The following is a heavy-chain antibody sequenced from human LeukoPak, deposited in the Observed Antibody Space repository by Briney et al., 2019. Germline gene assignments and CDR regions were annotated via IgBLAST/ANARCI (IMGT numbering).Heavy chain of an antibody. CDR1: GFTFSNAW. V-gene: IGHV3-21*01. CDR2: ISSSSSYI. Sequence: GGSLRLSCAASGFTFSNAWMSWVRQAPRKGLERVSSISSSSSYIYYADSVKGRFTISKDNAKNSLYLQMNSLRAEDTAVYYCARDLYGIYSSSWYGVDYWGQGTLVTVSS. CDR3: ARDLYGIYSSSWYGVDY. J-gene: IGHJ4*02. D-gene: IGHD6-13*01.